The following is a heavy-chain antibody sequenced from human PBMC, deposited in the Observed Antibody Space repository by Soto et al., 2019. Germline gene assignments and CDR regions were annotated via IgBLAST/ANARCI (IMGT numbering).Heavy chain of an antibody. V-gene: IGHV3-49*04. CDR1: GFTFGDYA. J-gene: IGHJ4*02. CDR3: TRDRYYDSSGPDY. Sequence: GGSLRLSCPASGFTFGDYAMSWVRQAPGKGLEWVGFIRSKAYGGTTEYAASVKGRFTISRDDSKSIAYLQMNSLKTEDTAVYYCTRDRYYDSSGPDYWGQGTLVTVSS. CDR2: IRSKAYGGTT. D-gene: IGHD3-22*01.